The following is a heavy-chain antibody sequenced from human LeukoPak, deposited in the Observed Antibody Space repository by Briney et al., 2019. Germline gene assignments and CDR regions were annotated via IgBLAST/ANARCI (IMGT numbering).Heavy chain of an antibody. V-gene: IGHV1-2*02. CDR3: ARGSRANYDFWSGYYTLVNYYYMDV. CDR2: INPNSGGT. D-gene: IGHD3-3*01. J-gene: IGHJ6*03. Sequence: ASVKVSCKASGYTFTGYYMHWVRQAPGQGLEWMGWINPNSGGTNYAQKFQGRVTMTKDTSISTAYMELSRLRSDDTAVYYCARGSRANYDFWSGYYTLVNYYYMDVWGKGTTVTVSS. CDR1: GYTFTGYY.